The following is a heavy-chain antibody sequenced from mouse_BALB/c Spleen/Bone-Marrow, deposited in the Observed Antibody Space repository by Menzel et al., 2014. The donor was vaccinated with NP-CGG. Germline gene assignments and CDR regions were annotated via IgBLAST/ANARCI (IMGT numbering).Heavy chain of an antibody. CDR1: GFTFSNYG. J-gene: IGHJ2*01. Sequence: VQLKESGGGLVQPGGSLKLSCAASGFTFSNYGMSWVRQTPDKRLELVATINGNGGSTYYPDSVKGRFTIFRDTAKNTLYLQMSSLKSEETAMYYCVRGNYGNYVDYFGFWGQGTTLTVSS. V-gene: IGHV5-6-3*01. D-gene: IGHD2-1*01. CDR3: VRGNYGNYVDYFGF. CDR2: INGNGGST.